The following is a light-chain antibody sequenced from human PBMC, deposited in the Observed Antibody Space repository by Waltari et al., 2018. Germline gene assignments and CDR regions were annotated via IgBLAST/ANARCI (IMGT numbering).Light chain of an antibody. Sequence: QLVLTQSPSASASLGASVKLTSTLSSGHSSNVIAWNQQQPEKGPRYLMKVNSDGSHSKGDEIPDRFSGSSSGAERYLTISSLQSEDEADYYCQTGGHGTWVFGGGTKLTVL. J-gene: IGLJ3*02. CDR2: VNSDGSH. CDR1: SGHSSNV. CDR3: QTGGHGTWV. V-gene: IGLV4-69*01.